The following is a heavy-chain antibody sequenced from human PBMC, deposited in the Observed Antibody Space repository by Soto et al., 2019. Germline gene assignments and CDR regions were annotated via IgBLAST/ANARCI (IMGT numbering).Heavy chain of an antibody. Sequence: ASVKVSCKASGYTFTNYDINWVRQATGQGPEWMGWMNPDSGDTGYVPNFQGRVSMTRSTSISTAYMELSVPRSEDTAVYYCARSRGGTGVHFDFWGQGTQVTVSS. V-gene: IGHV1-8*01. D-gene: IGHD7-27*01. CDR1: GYTFTNYD. J-gene: IGHJ4*02. CDR2: MNPDSGDT. CDR3: ARSRGGTGVHFDF.